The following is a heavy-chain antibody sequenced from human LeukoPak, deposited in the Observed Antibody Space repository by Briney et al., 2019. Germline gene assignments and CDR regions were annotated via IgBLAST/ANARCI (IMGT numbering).Heavy chain of an antibody. CDR3: AKDPGYNWNADYFDY. V-gene: IGHV3-23*01. CDR1: GFTFSSYA. CDR2: ISGSGGST. Sequence: GGSLRLSCAASGFTFSSYAMGWFRQAPGKGLEWVSAISGSGGSTYYADSVKGRFTISRDNSKNTLYLQMNSLRAEDTAVYYCAKDPGYNWNADYFDYWGQGTLVTVSS. J-gene: IGHJ4*02. D-gene: IGHD1-1*01.